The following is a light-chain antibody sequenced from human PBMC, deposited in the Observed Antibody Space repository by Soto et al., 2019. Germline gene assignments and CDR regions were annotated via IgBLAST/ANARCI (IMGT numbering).Light chain of an antibody. Sequence: EVVLTQSPATLSXSPXXXXTXXXRASQSVSSYLAWYQQKPGQAPRLLIYDASNRATGIPARFSGSGSGTDFTLTISRLEPEDFAVYYCQQYGSSPLTFGQGTRLEIK. V-gene: IGKV3-20*01. CDR1: QSVSSY. CDR2: DAS. CDR3: QQYGSSPLT. J-gene: IGKJ5*01.